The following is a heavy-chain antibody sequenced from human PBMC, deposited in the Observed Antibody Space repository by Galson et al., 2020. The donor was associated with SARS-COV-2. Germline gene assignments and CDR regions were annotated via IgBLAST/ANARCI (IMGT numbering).Heavy chain of an antibody. V-gene: IGHV4-31*03. D-gene: IGHD6-13*01. Sequence: SETLSLTCTVSGGSISSGGYYWSWIRQHPGKGLEWIGYIYYSGSTYYNPSLKSRVTISVDTSKNQFSLKLSSVTAADTAVYYCAREEMERQLPLYGMDVWGQGTTVTVSS. CDR3: AREEMERQLPLYGMDV. J-gene: IGHJ6*02. CDR1: GGSISSGGYY. CDR2: IYYSGST.